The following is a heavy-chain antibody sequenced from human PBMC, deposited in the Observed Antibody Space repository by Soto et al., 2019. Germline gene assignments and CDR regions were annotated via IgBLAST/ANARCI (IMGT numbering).Heavy chain of an antibody. CDR3: ARDQLYYNDISGRPLNAFDV. CDR1: GLTFSSYG. CDR2: IYSDGRT. J-gene: IGHJ3*01. D-gene: IGHD3-22*01. Sequence: PGGSLRLSCSASGLTFSSYGMHWVRQAQGKGLEWVSFIYSDGRTFYADSVKGRFTISRDNAKNSLYLQMNSLRAEDTAVYYCARDQLYYNDISGRPLNAFDVWGQGTMVT. V-gene: IGHV3-48*01.